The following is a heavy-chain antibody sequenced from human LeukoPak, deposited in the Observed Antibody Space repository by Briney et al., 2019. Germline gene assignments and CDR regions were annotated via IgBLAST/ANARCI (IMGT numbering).Heavy chain of an antibody. J-gene: IGHJ5*02. CDR2: ISSSGSTI. CDR1: GFTFSDYY. D-gene: IGHD3-10*01. CDR3: ARTMVRGVIIMGDNWFDP. Sequence: GGSLRLSCAASGFTFSDYYMSWIRQAPGKGLEWVSYISSSGSTIYYADSVKGRFTISRDNAKNSLYLQMNSLRAEDTAVYYCARTMVRGVIIMGDNWFDPWGRGTLVTVSS. V-gene: IGHV3-11*01.